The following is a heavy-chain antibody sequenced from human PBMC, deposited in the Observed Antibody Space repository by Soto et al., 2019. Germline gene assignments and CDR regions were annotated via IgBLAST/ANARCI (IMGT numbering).Heavy chain of an antibody. V-gene: IGHV5-51*01. Sequence: PGESLKICCKGSGYSFTSYWIGWVRQMPGKGLEWMGIIYPGDSDTRYSPSFQGQVTISADKSISTAYLQWSSLKASDTAMYYCARPYYDFWSGNYYGMDIWGQGTTVTVSS. CDR3: ARPYYDFWSGNYYGMDI. J-gene: IGHJ6*02. D-gene: IGHD3-3*01. CDR2: IYPGDSDT. CDR1: GYSFTSYW.